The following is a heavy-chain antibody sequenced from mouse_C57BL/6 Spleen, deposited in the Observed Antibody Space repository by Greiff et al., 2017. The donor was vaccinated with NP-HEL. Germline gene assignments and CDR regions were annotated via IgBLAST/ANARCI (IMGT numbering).Heavy chain of an antibody. Sequence: QVQLQQPGAELVRPGSSVKLSCKASGYTFTSYWMHWVKQRPIQGLEWIGNIYPSDSETHYNQKFKDKATLTVDKSSSTAYMQLSSLTSEDSAVYYCARGYDYGGDFDYWGQGTTLTVSS. CDR1: GYTFTSYW. J-gene: IGHJ2*01. CDR3: ARGYDYGGDFDY. V-gene: IGHV1-52*01. CDR2: IYPSDSET. D-gene: IGHD2-4*01.